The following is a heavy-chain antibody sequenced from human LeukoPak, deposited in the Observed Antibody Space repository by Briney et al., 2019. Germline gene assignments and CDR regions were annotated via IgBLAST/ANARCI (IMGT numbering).Heavy chain of an antibody. V-gene: IGHV3-7*01. D-gene: IGHD4-11*01. CDR1: GFIFNNYW. J-gene: IGHJ5*02. CDR2: IRPDGSGD. CDR3: ARLMGGVTTYDL. Sequence: GGSLRLSCAASGFIFNNYWMSWVRQAPGQGLEWVASIRPDGSGDFHMDSVKGRFTISRDNAEKSLSLQMNSLRAEDTAIYYCARLMGGVTTYDLWGQGTLVTVSS.